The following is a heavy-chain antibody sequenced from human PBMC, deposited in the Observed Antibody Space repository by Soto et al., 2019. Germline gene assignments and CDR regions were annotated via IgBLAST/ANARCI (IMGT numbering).Heavy chain of an antibody. V-gene: IGHV3-48*01. J-gene: IGHJ3*02. D-gene: IGHD6-13*01. CDR3: ARGRYSSNWSAFDI. CDR1: GFTFSSSN. CDR2: SSSSSTI. Sequence: GGSLRLSCAASGFTFSSSNMNWVRQAPGKGLEWVSYSSSSSTIYYADSVKGRFTISRDNAKNSLYLQMNSLRAEDTAVYYCARGRYSSNWSAFDIWGRGTMVTVSS.